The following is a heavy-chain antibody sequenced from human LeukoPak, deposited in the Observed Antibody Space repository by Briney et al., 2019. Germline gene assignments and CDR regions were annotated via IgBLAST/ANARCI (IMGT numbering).Heavy chain of an antibody. CDR1: GFTFSSYW. D-gene: IGHD2-15*01. CDR2: INDDETVT. V-gene: IGHV3-74*01. CDR3: ERDLGSGGSCYRN. Sequence: QPGGSLRLSCAASGFTFSSYWMHWVRQAPGKGLVWVSRINDDETVTNYADSVKGRFTISRDNAKNTLYLQMNSLRAEDTAVYFCERDLGSGGSCYRNWGQGTLVTVSS. J-gene: IGHJ4*02.